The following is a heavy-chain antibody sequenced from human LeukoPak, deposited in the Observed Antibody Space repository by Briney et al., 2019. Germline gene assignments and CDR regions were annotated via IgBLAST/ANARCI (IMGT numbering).Heavy chain of an antibody. CDR3: AKDTGDYYDSSGYYYAGWFDP. CDR2: IRLDGSNK. Sequence: PGGSLGLSCAASGFTFSTYGMYWVRQAPGKGLEWVAFIRLDGSNKYYADSVKGRFTISRDNSKNTLYLQMNSLRAEDTAVYYCAKDTGDYYDSSGYYYAGWFDPWGQGTLVTVSS. J-gene: IGHJ5*02. D-gene: IGHD3-22*01. V-gene: IGHV3-30*02. CDR1: GFTFSTYG.